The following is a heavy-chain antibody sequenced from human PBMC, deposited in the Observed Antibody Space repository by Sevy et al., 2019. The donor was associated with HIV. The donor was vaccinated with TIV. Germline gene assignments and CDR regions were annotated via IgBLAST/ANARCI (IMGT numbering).Heavy chain of an antibody. D-gene: IGHD3-10*01. CDR1: GFTFSSYA. CDR2: ISYDGSNE. Sequence: GGSLRLSCAASGFTFSSYAMHWVRQAPGKGLEWVTVISYDGSNEYYADSVKGRFTISRDNSNNTLSLLMNSLRVEDTAVYYCASLRYYYGSGTDYSDSFDIWGQGTMVTVSS. J-gene: IGHJ3*02. CDR3: ASLRYYYGSGTDYSDSFDI. V-gene: IGHV3-30-3*01.